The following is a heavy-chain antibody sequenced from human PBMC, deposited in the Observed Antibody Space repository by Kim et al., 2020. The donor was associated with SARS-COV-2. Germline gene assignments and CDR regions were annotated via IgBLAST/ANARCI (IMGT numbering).Heavy chain of an antibody. V-gene: IGHV1-69*13. J-gene: IGHJ6*03. D-gene: IGHD1-26*01. Sequence: SVKVSCKASGGTFSSYAISWVRQAPGQGLEWMGGIIPIFGTANYAQKFQGRVTITADESTSTAYMELSSLRSEDTAVYYCARGLGGLHNYYYYYMDVWGKGTTVTVSS. CDR3: ARGLGGLHNYYYYYMDV. CDR1: GGTFSSYA. CDR2: IIPIFGTA.